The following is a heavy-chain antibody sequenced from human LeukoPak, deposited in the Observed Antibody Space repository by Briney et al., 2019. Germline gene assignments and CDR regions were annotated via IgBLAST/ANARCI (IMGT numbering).Heavy chain of an antibody. CDR3: ARYYSSGWYGMINWFDP. V-gene: IGHV5-51*01. CDR2: IYPGDSDT. J-gene: IGHJ5*02. CDR1: GYSFTSYW. Sequence: VESLKISCKGSGYSFTSYWMGWVRQMPGKGLGWMGIIYPGDSDTRYSPSFQGQVTISADKSISTAYLQWSSLKASDTAMYYCARYYSSGWYGMINWFDPWGQGTLVTVSS. D-gene: IGHD6-19*01.